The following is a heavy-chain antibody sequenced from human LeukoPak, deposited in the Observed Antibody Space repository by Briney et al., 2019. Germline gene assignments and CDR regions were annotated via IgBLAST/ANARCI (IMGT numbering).Heavy chain of an antibody. J-gene: IGHJ6*03. CDR3: TRDFWWELRPGYYYMDV. CDR1: GYTFSNYG. V-gene: IGHV1-18*01. Sequence: ASVKVSCKASGYTFSNYGISWVRQAPGQGLEWMGWISINNGNTKFAQMLQDRVTMTTDTSTSTAYMELRSLRSDDTAVYYCTRDFWWELRPGYYYMDVWGKGTTVTVSS. CDR2: ISINNGNT. D-gene: IGHD1-26*01.